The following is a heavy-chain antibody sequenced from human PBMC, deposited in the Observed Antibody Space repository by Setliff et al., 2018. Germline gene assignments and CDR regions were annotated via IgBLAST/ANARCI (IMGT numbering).Heavy chain of an antibody. CDR2: VYSNVGT. CDR1: GGSINNYY. Sequence: SETLSLTCTVSGGSINNYYWSWIRQPAGKGLEWIGRVYSNVGTNFNPSLKSRVTMSVDTSKNQFSLSLTSVTAADTAVYYCARYPSKLPELGIYGCFDYWGQGTLVTVS. V-gene: IGHV4-4*07. D-gene: IGHD7-27*01. CDR3: ARYPSKLPELGIYGCFDY. J-gene: IGHJ4*02.